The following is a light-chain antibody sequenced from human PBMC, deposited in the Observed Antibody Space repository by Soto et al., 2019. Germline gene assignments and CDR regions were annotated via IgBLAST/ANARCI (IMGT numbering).Light chain of an antibody. J-gene: IGKJ5*01. V-gene: IGKV1-27*01. CDR1: QGISNY. CDR2: AAS. CDR3: QKYNSAPIT. Sequence: DKRMTNSRASVSASIGDRVTXTCRASQGISNYLAWYQQKPGKVHKLMIYAASKGQSGVTYRFSGSGSGTDFTLTISSLQPEDVATYYCQKYNSAPITVGQGTRLEIK.